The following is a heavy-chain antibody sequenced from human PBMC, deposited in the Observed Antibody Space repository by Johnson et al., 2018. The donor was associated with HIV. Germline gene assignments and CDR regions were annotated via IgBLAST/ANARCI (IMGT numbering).Heavy chain of an antibody. CDR3: ARDGLHVSAFDI. V-gene: IGHV3-30*04. CDR2: IAFDGSNK. CDR1: GFTLSSYA. J-gene: IGHJ3*02. D-gene: IGHD6-25*01. Sequence: QVQLVESGGGVVQPGRSLRLSCVASGFTLSSYAMHWVRQAPGKGLEWVGVIAFDGSNKYYVDSVKGRFTISRDNSTRMVCLQMNSLRVEDSAMYYCARDGLHVSAFDIWGQGTMVTVSS.